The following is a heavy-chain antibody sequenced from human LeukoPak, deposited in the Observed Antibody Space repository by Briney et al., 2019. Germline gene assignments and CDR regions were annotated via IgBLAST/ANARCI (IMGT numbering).Heavy chain of an antibody. CDR1: GFTFSSYE. CDR3: ARRKDYGDPFDY. V-gene: IGHV3-21*01. D-gene: IGHD4-17*01. CDR2: ISSSSSYI. Sequence: GGSLRLSCAASGFTFSSYEMNWVRQAPGKGLEWVSCISSSSSYIYYSDSVKGRFTISRDNTKNLLYLQMNNLRAEDTAVHYCARRKDYGDPFDYWGQGTLVTVSS. J-gene: IGHJ4*02.